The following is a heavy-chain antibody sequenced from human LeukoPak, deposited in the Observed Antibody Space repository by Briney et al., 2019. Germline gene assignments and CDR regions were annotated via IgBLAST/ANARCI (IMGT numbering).Heavy chain of an antibody. CDR1: GFTFSNYG. CDR3: AKDQAYYSYYYMDV. Sequence: GGSLRLSCAASGFTFSNYGMSWVRQAPGKGLEWVSAISGSGGSTYYADSVKGRFTISRDNSKNTLYLQMNSLRAEDTAVYYCAKDQAYYSYYYMDVWGKGTTVTISS. V-gene: IGHV3-23*01. J-gene: IGHJ6*03. CDR2: ISGSGGST. D-gene: IGHD3-10*01.